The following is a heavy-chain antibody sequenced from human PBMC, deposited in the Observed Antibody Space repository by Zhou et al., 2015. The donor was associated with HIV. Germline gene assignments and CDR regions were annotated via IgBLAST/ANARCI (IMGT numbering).Heavy chain of an antibody. CDR2: VSWNSGTK. D-gene: IGHD6-19*01. V-gene: IGHV3-9*01. J-gene: IGHJ6*03. CDR1: GFTFDDYA. Sequence: EVQLVESGGGLVQPGRSLRLSCAVSGFTFDDYAMHWVRQPPGKGLEWVSSVSWNSGTKGYADSVKGRFTISRDNAKTSLYLQMNSLRAEDTAVYYCARGRSARGWNYYMDVWGKGTTVTVSS. CDR3: ARGRSARGWNYYMDV.